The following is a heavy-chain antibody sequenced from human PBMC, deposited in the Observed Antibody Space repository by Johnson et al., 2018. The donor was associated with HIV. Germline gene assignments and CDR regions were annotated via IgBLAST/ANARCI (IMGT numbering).Heavy chain of an antibody. CDR1: GFTFSSYA. V-gene: IGHV3-30*04. J-gene: IGHJ3*02. D-gene: IGHD6-6*01. CDR2: MSYDGSSK. CDR3: AFIEYSSLDAFDI. Sequence: QVQLVESGGGVVQPGRSLRLSCAASGFTFSSYAMHWVRQAPGKGLEWVAVMSYDGSSKYYADSVKGRFTISRDNSKNTLYLQMNSLRAEDTAVYYCAFIEYSSLDAFDIWGQGTMVIVSS.